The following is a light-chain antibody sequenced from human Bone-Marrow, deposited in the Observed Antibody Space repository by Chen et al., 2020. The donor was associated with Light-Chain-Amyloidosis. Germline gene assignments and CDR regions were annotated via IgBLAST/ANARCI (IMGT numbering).Light chain of an antibody. J-gene: IGKJ2*01. CDR1: QSISSY. V-gene: IGKV1-39*01. CDR3: QQTYRIPRRVYA. Sequence: DIQLTPSPSTLSVSVGDRITITCRASQSISSYLNWYQQKHGKAPNLLIYAASTLQSGVPSRFSGSGSGTDVTLTISSLQPEAFGTYYGQQTYRIPRRVYAFGQGTNLGMK. CDR2: AAS.